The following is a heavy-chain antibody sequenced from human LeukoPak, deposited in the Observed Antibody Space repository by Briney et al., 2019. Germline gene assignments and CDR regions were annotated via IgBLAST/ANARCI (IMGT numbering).Heavy chain of an antibody. CDR2: ISWNSANI. CDR3: AKNSGGGVTPIFDS. D-gene: IGHD2-21*02. Sequence: PGRSLRLSCAASGFTFNDHAMHWVRQVPGKGLEWVSGISWNSANIDYADSVKGRFTISRDDDKSSLYLQMNSLRAEDTAFYYCAKNSGGGVTPIFDSWGQGTLVTVSS. V-gene: IGHV3-9*01. CDR1: GFTFNDHA. J-gene: IGHJ4*02.